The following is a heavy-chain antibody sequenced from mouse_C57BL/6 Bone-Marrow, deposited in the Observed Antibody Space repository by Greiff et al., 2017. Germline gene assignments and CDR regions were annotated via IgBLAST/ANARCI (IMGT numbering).Heavy chain of an antibody. D-gene: IGHD1-1*01. V-gene: IGHV5-4*01. J-gene: IGHJ1*03. Sequence: DVKVEESGGGLVKPGGSLKLSCAASGFTFSSYAMSWVRQTPEKRLEWVATISDGGSYTYYPDNVKGRFTISRDNAKNNLYLQMSHLKSEDTAMYYCARDCSNYWYLDVWGTGTTVTVTS. CDR3: ARDCSNYWYLDV. CDR2: ISDGGSYT. CDR1: GFTFSSYA.